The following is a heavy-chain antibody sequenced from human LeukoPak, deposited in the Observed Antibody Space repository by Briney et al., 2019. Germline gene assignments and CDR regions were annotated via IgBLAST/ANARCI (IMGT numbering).Heavy chain of an antibody. CDR2: IYTSGST. CDR1: GGSISSGSYY. Sequence: SSETLSLTCTVSGGSISSGSYYLSWIRQPAGKGLEWIGRIYTSGSTNYNPSLKSRVTISVDTSKNQFSLKLSSVTAADTAVYYCARAGSIFGVVYYYFDYWGQGTLVTVSS. V-gene: IGHV4-61*02. J-gene: IGHJ4*02. CDR3: ARAGSIFGVVYYYFDY. D-gene: IGHD3-3*01.